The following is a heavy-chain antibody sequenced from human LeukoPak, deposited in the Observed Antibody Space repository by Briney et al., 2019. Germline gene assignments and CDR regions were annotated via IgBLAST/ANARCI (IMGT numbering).Heavy chain of an antibody. V-gene: IGHV3-30-3*01. CDR2: ISYDGSNK. Sequence: GGALRLSCAASGFTFSSYAMHWVRQAPGKGLEGVAVISYDGSNKYYADSVRGRFTISRDNAKNSLHLQMNSLRAEDTAVYYCAKDGANYYGSGSSYYFDYWGQGTLVTVSS. D-gene: IGHD3-10*01. CDR1: GFTFSSYA. J-gene: IGHJ4*02. CDR3: AKDGANYYGSGSSYYFDY.